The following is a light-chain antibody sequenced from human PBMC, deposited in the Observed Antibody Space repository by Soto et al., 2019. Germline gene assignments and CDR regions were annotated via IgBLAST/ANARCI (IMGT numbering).Light chain of an antibody. CDR3: QQYYSTPPIT. CDR1: QSVLYSSNSKNY. J-gene: IGKJ5*01. V-gene: IGKV4-1*01. CDR2: WAS. Sequence: DIVMTQSPDSLAVSLGERATINCKSSQSVLYSSNSKNYLAWYQQKPGQPPKLLIYWASTRESGVPDRFSGSGSGTDFTLTISSLQAEDVAVYYCQQYYSTPPITFGQGTRLEIK.